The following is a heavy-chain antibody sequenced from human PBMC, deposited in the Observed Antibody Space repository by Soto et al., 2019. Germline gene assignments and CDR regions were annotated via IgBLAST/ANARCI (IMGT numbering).Heavy chain of an antibody. CDR1: GYTFTGYY. V-gene: IGHV1-2*04. D-gene: IGHD5-18*01. CDR2: INPNSGGT. J-gene: IGHJ4*02. Sequence: ASVKVSCKASGYTFTGYYMHWGRQAPGQGLEWMGWINPNSGGTNYAQKFQGWVTMTRDTSISTAYMELSRLRSDDTAVYYCARDQVGYSYGPGIDYWGQGTLVTVSS. CDR3: ARDQVGYSYGPGIDY.